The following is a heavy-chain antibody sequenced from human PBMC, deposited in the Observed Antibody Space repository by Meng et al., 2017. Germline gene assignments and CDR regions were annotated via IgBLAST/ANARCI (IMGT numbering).Heavy chain of an antibody. CDR2: TIPIFGTA. CDR3: ASNDGTGDRTGGDY. D-gene: IGHD7-27*01. CDR1: GGTLGSYA. V-gene: IGHV1-69*06. J-gene: IGHJ4*02. Sequence: QVQRGQFGAGVRKLGSSVKFTCRRSGGTLGSYAISWVRQAPGQGLEWMGETIPIFGTATSAQKFQGGVTITADKSTSKAYMGLSSLRSETTAVYYCASNDGTGDRTGGDYWGQGTLVTVSS.